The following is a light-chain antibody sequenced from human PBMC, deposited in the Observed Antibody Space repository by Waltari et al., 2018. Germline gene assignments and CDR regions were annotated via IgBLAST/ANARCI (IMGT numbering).Light chain of an antibody. CDR2: LGT. CDR3: MQARQTPWT. J-gene: IGKJ1*01. CDR1: QSLLHSNGYNY. Sequence: DILMTQSPLSLPVTPGEPASISCRTSQSLLHSNGYNYLDWYLQKPGQSPQLLIYLGTNRASGVPDRFSGSGSGTDYTLKISRVEAEDVGVYYCMQARQTPWTFGQGTKVEIK. V-gene: IGKV2-28*01.